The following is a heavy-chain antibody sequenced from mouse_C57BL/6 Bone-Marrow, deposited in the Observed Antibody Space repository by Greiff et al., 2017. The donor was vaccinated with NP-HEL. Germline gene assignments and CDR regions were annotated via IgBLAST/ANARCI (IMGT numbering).Heavy chain of an antibody. D-gene: IGHD2-1*01. CDR1: GYTFTSYW. CDR2: IDPSDSYT. J-gene: IGHJ3*01. Sequence: QVQLKQPGAELVRPGTSVKLSCKASGYTFTSYWMHWVKQRPGQGLEWIGVIDPSDSYTNYNQKFKGKATLTVDTSSSTAYMQLSSLTSEDSAVYYCAGLPYWGQGTLVTVSA. V-gene: IGHV1-59*01. CDR3: AGLPY.